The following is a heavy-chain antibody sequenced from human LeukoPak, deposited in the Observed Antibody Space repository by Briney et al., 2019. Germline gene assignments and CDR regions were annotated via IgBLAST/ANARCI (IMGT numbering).Heavy chain of an antibody. Sequence: ASVKVSCKASGYTFTGYYMHWVRQAPGQGLEWMGWINPNSGGTNYAQKFQGRVTMTRDTSISTAYMELSRLRSDDTAVYYCARSKREWFGESNYYYYYMDVWGKGTTVTVSS. V-gene: IGHV1-2*02. CDR1: GYTFTGYY. CDR2: INPNSGGT. D-gene: IGHD3-10*01. J-gene: IGHJ6*03. CDR3: ARSKREWFGESNYYYYYMDV.